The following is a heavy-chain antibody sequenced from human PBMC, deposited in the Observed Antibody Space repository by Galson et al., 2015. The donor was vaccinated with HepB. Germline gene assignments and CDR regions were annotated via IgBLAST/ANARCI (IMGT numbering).Heavy chain of an antibody. CDR2: IYTGGNT. D-gene: IGHD4-23*01. V-gene: IGHV3-53*01. CDR1: GFSVSSTH. CDR3: VRDLGGNPVGMDV. Sequence: YLSLSCAATGFSVSSTHMTWARQAPGKGLEWVSVIYTGGNTYYGDSVNGLFTVSRDSSSNPLYLQMSSLRAEDTAVYYCVRDLGGNPVGMDVWGQGTTVTVSS. J-gene: IGHJ6*02.